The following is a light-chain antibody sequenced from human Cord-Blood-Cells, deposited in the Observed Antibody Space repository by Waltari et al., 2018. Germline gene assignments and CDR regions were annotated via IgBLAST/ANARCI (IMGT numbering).Light chain of an antibody. CDR1: QSVLYSSNNKNY. V-gene: IGKV4-1*01. Sequence: DIVMTQSPDSLAVSLGERATINCQSSQSVLYSSNNKNYLACYQQKPGQPPKLFICWASTWESWVSYLFSGSGSGKNFTLTISSLQAEDVAVYYCQQYYSTPITYGQGTRLEIK. J-gene: IGKJ5*01. CDR3: QQYYSTPIT. CDR2: WAS.